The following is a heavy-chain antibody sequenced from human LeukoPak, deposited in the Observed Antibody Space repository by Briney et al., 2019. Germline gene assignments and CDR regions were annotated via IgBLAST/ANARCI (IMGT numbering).Heavy chain of an antibody. CDR1: SDSISSYF. D-gene: IGHD6-13*01. V-gene: IGHV4-59*01. CDR3: ARGEQQSTPLTG. Sequence: SETLSLTCSVSSDSISSYFWSWLPQPPGKRLERIGYIYYSGGINYNPSLKSRVTISIDTSKNQVSLKLSSVTAADTAVYYCARGEQQSTPLTGWGPGTLVTVSS. CDR2: IYYSGGI. J-gene: IGHJ4*02.